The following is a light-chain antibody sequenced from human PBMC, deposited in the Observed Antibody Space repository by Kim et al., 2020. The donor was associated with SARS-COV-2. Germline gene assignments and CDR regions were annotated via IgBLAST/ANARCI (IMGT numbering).Light chain of an antibody. V-gene: IGKV1-39*01. CDR2: AAS. J-gene: IGKJ2*01. CDR1: QSIRDY. Sequence: DIQMTQSPSSLSASVGDRVTITCRSSQSIRDYFNWYQHKPGRAPKLLIYAASVLQSGVPSRFSGGGSGTDFTLTISSLQPEDSATYYCQQTYSTPFTFGQGTKLEIK. CDR3: QQTYSTPFT.